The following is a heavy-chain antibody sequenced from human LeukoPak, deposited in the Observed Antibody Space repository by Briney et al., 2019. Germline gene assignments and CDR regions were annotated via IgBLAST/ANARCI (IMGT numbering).Heavy chain of an antibody. D-gene: IGHD2-15*01. V-gene: IGHV1-46*01. Sequence: ASVKVSCKASGYTFTSYYMHWVRQAPGQGLEWMGIINPSGGSTSYAQKFQGRVTMTRDTSTSTDYMELSSLRSEDTAVYYCARDRAVVVVAATNNQYYFDYWGQGTLVTVSS. CDR2: INPSGGST. CDR1: GYTFTSYY. J-gene: IGHJ4*02. CDR3: ARDRAVVVVAATNNQYYFDY.